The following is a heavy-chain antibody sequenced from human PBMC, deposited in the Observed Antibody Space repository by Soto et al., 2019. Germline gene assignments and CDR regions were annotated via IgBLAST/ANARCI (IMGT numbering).Heavy chain of an antibody. D-gene: IGHD4-17*01. V-gene: IGHV4-39*01. CDR3: ATLPPHDYGDYPQIFKYDY. J-gene: IGHJ4*02. Sequence: SETLSLTCTVSGGSISSSSYYWGWIRQPPGKGLEWIGSIYYSGSTYYNPSLKSRVTISVDTSKNQFSLKLSSVTAADTAVYYCATLPPHDYGDYPQIFKYDYWGQGTLFTVSS. CDR1: GGSISSSSYY. CDR2: IYYSGST.